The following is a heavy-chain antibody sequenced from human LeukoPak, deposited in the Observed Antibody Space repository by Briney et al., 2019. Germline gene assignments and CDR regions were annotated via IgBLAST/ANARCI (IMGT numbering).Heavy chain of an antibody. D-gene: IGHD6-19*01. CDR3: ARGSIAVAGTDGGGYYYYYMDV. Sequence: ASVKVSCKASGGTFSSYAISWVRQAPGQGLEWMGRIIPIFGTANYAQKFQGRVTITADESTSTAYMELSSLRSEDTAVYYCARGSIAVAGTDGGGYYYYYMDVWGKGTTVTVSS. J-gene: IGHJ6*03. V-gene: IGHV1-69*13. CDR1: GGTFSSYA. CDR2: IIPIFGTA.